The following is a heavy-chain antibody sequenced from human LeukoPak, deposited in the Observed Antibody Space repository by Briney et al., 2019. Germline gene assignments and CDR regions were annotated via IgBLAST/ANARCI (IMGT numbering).Heavy chain of an antibody. J-gene: IGHJ3*02. CDR1: GFSFSTYG. D-gene: IGHD2-2*01. CDR2: ISYDGIMK. CDR3: ARVLAAAARSYAFDM. V-gene: IGHV3-30*01. Sequence: GGSLRFSCAASGFSFSTYGVTWVRQAPGKGLKWVAFISYDGIMKYFADSVKGRFTISRDNSKNTLYLQMDSLRPDDTAVYYCARVLAAAARSYAFDMWGRGTLVTVSS.